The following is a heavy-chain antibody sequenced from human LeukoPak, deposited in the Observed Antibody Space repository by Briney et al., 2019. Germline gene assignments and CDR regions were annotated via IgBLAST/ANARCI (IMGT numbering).Heavy chain of an antibody. CDR1: GYTFTGYY. J-gene: IGHJ4*02. Sequence: SVKVSCKASGYTFTGYYMHWVRQAPGQGLEWMGWINPNSGGTNYAQKFQGRVTMTRDTSISTAYMELSRLRSDDTAVYYCARGSARGATGKYYFDYWGQGTLVTVSS. CDR2: INPNSGGT. CDR3: ARGSARGATGKYYFDY. V-gene: IGHV1-2*02. D-gene: IGHD1-26*01.